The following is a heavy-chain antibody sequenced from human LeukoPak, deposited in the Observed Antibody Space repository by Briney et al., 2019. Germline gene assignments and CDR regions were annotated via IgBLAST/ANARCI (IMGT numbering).Heavy chain of an antibody. D-gene: IGHD4/OR15-4a*01. Sequence: GGSLRLLCAACGFTFSSYWMSGVRQAPGKGVEWVANIKQDGSEKYYADSVKGRFTISRDNGKNSLDLQMNSLRADDTAVYYCARDTLGEGEDANYAVYYFDYWGQGTVVTVSS. CDR3: ARDTLGEGEDANYAVYYFDY. V-gene: IGHV3-7*01. CDR2: IKQDGSEK. CDR1: GFTFSSYW. J-gene: IGHJ4*02.